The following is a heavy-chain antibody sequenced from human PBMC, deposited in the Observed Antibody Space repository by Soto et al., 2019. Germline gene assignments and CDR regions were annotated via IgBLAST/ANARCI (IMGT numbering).Heavy chain of an antibody. CDR3: ARSVCGGSCYSDWFDP. Sequence: SVKVSRKASGGTFSSYAISWVRQAPGQGLEWMGGLIPIFGTANYAQKFQSRVTITADESTSTAYMELSSLRSEDTAVYYCARSVCGGSCYSDWFDPWGQGTLVTVSS. D-gene: IGHD2-15*01. CDR2: LIPIFGTA. J-gene: IGHJ5*02. CDR1: GGTFSSYA. V-gene: IGHV1-69*13.